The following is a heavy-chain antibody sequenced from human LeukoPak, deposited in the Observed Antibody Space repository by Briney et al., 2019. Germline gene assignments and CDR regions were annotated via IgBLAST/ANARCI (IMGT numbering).Heavy chain of an antibody. J-gene: IGHJ4*02. CDR2: ISPIFGTA. D-gene: IGHD3-22*01. CDR3: ATYDSSGYYYGPFDY. CDR1: GGTFSSYA. Sequence: SVKVSCKASGGTFSSYAISWVRQAPGQGLEWMGRISPIFGTANYAQKFQGRVTITTDESTSTAYMELSSLRSEDTAVYYCATYDSSGYYYGPFDYWGQGTLVTVSS. V-gene: IGHV1-69*05.